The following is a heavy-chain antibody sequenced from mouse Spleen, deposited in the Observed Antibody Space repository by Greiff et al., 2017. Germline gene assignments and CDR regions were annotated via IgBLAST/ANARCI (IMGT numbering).Heavy chain of an antibody. CDR3: ARDYYGMGYFDV. J-gene: IGHJ1*01. CDR1: GYAFSSYW. CDR2: IYPGDGDT. D-gene: IGHD1-1*01. V-gene: IGHV1-80*01. Sequence: QVQLQQSGAELVKPGASVKISCKASGYAFSSYWMNWVKQRPGKGLEWIGQIYPGDGDTNYNGKFKGKATLTADKSSSTAYMQLSSLTSEDSAVYFCARDYYGMGYFDVWGAGTTVTVSS.